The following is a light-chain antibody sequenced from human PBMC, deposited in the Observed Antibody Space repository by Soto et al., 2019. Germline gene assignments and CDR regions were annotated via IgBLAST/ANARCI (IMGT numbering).Light chain of an antibody. CDR1: TSDIGHYNY. CDR2: EVT. CDR3: NSYTSSSTLNV. V-gene: IGLV2-14*01. J-gene: IGLJ1*01. Sequence: QSALAQPASVSGSPGQSITIPCTGTTSDIGHYNYVSWYQHHPGKAPKLMIYEVTNRPSGISKRFSGSKSGNTATLTISGLQAEDEADYYCNSYTSSSTLNVFGTGTKVTVL.